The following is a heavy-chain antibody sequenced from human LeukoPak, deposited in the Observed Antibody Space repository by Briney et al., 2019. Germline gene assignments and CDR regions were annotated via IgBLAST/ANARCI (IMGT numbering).Heavy chain of an antibody. Sequence: ASVKVSCKASGYTFTGYFMHWVRQAPGQGLEWMGRINPNSGDTEYAQTFQGMVTMTRDTSISTAYMDLSRLRSDDPAVYYCARDLSSTSNWELDYWGQGTLVTVSS. CDR1: GYTFTGYF. CDR2: INPNSGDT. V-gene: IGHV1-2*06. D-gene: IGHD7-27*01. J-gene: IGHJ4*02. CDR3: ARDLSSTSNWELDY.